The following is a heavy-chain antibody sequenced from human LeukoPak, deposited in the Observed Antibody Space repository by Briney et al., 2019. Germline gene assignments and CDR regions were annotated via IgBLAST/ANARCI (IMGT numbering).Heavy chain of an antibody. CDR2: IWYDGSNK. Sequence: PGRSLGLSCAASGFTFSSYGMHWVRQAPGKGLEWVAVIWYDGSNKYYADSVKGRFTISRDNSKNTLYLQMNSLRAEDTAVYYCASSTGEEDAFDIWGQGTMVTVSS. J-gene: IGHJ3*02. V-gene: IGHV3-33*01. D-gene: IGHD3-10*01. CDR3: ASSTGEEDAFDI. CDR1: GFTFSSYG.